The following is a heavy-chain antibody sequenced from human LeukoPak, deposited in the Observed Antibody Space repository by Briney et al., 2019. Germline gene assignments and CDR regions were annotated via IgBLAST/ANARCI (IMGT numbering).Heavy chain of an antibody. Sequence: PSETLSFTCTVSGGSISSYYWSWIRQPPGKGLEWIGYIYYSGSTNYNPSLRSRVTISVDTSKNQFSLKLSSVTAADTAVYYCAMGPLGGWSDYWGQGTLVTVSS. J-gene: IGHJ4*02. CDR2: IYYSGST. CDR1: GGSISSYY. D-gene: IGHD6-19*01. V-gene: IGHV4-59*01. CDR3: AMGPLGGWSDY.